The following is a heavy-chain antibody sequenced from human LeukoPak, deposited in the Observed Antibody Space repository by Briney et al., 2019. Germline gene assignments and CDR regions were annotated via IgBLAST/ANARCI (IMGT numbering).Heavy chain of an antibody. CDR3: ARRPKGVPYYDSSGFSPDAVYYMDV. D-gene: IGHD3-22*01. V-gene: IGHV4-39*07. Sequence: SETLSLTCAVSGASISSSNYYWSWIRQPPGKGLEWIGEINHSGSTNYNPSLKSRVTISVDTSKNQFSPKLSSVTAADTAVYYCARRPKGVPYYDSSGFSPDAVYYMDVWGKGTTVTISS. CDR2: INHSGST. J-gene: IGHJ6*03. CDR1: GASISSSNYY.